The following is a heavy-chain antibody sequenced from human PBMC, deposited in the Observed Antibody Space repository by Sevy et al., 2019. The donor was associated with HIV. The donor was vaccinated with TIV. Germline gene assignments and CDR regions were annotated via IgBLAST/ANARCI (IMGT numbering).Heavy chain of an antibody. CDR2: ISAYNGDT. Sequence: ASVKVSCKASGYTFTIYGISWVRQAPGQGLEWMGWISAYNGDTNYAQKLQGRVTMTTDTSTSTAYMKLRSLRSDDTAIYYCARKYSGNYYSFDSWGQGTLVTVSS. V-gene: IGHV1-18*01. CDR1: GYTFTIYG. J-gene: IGHJ4*02. CDR3: ARKYSGNYYSFDS. D-gene: IGHD1-26*01.